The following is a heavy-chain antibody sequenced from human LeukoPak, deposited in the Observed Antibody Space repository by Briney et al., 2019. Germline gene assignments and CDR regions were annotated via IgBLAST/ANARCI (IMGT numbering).Heavy chain of an antibody. V-gene: IGHV3-23*01. CDR3: AKNGYSSGWYPEN. D-gene: IGHD6-19*01. Sequence: GGSLRLSCAASGFTFSNYGMSWVRQAPGKGLEWVSAVTGTGGSTYYADSVKGWFTISRDNSKNTLYLQMNSLRGEDTAIYYCAKNGYSSGWYPENWGQGTLVTVSS. CDR1: GFTFSNYG. J-gene: IGHJ4*02. CDR2: VTGTGGST.